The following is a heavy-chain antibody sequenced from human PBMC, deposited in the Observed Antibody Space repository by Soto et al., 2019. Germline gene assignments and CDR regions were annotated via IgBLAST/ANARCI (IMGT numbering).Heavy chain of an antibody. Sequence: QVQLQESGPGLVKPSQTLSLTCTVSGGSISSGGTGSYWTWIRQLPGKGLEWIGYIYYTGNTYYNPSRKRPPTTSKDTSENQFSLKTTSVTAADTPVYFCASGHDAYKVRYWGQGTLVTVSS. J-gene: IGHJ4*02. CDR2: IYYTGNT. CDR3: ASGHDAYKVRY. D-gene: IGHD1-1*01. CDR1: GGSISSGGTGSY. V-gene: IGHV4-31*01.